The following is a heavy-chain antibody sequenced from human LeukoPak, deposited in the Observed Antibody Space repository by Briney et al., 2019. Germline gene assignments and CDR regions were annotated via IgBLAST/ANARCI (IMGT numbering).Heavy chain of an antibody. J-gene: IGHJ5*02. CDR3: AEEAVAGTNWFDP. D-gene: IGHD6-19*01. CDR2: ISTTTSPI. Sequence: GGSLRLSCAASGFTFSAYSMNWVRQAPGKGLERVSYISTTTSPIYYADSVKGRFTISRDNAKNSLYLQMNNLRAEDTAIYYCAEEAVAGTNWFDPWGQGTLVTVSS. CDR1: GFTFSAYS. V-gene: IGHV3-48*01.